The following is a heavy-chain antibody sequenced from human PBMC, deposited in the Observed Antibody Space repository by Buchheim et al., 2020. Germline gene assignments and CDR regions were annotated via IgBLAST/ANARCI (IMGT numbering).Heavy chain of an antibody. Sequence: QLQLQESGPGLVKPSETLSLTCTVSGGSISSSSYYWGWIRQPPGKGLEWIGSLYYSGSTYYNPSLKSRVTISVDTSKTQFSLKLRSVAVADTELYECAGRRSSSPNYYYYYYMDVRGKGTT. J-gene: IGHJ6*03. CDR1: GGSISSSSYY. D-gene: IGHD6-13*01. CDR3: AGRRSSSPNYYYYYYMDV. V-gene: IGHV4-39*01. CDR2: LYYSGST.